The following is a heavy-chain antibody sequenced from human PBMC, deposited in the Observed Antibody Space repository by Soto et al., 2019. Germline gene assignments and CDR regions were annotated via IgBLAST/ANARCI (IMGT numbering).Heavy chain of an antibody. V-gene: IGHV3-7*01. CDR1: RFTFSGYW. CDR2: IKEDGSEK. CDR3: ARGARI. J-gene: IGHJ3*02. Sequence: EVQLVESGGDLVQPGGSLRLSCADSRFTFSGYWMYWVRQAPGKGLEWVANIKEDGSEKNYVDSVRVRFTISRDNAKNSLYLQMNSLRAEDTAVYYCARGARIWGQGTMVTVS.